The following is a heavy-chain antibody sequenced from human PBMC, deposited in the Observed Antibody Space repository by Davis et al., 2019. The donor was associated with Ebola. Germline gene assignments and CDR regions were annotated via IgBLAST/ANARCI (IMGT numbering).Heavy chain of an antibody. J-gene: IGHJ5*02. CDR3: AKVHPPTTVTTGWFDP. CDR2: ISVRSIT. D-gene: IGHD4-17*01. V-gene: IGHV3-23*01. Sequence: GESLKISCAASGFIFSSYAMSWVRQAPGKGLEWVSSISVRSITYHADSVKGRFTISRDNSKNTLYLQMNSLRAEGTAVYHCAKVHPPTTVTTGWFDPWGQGTLVTVSS. CDR1: GFIFSSYA.